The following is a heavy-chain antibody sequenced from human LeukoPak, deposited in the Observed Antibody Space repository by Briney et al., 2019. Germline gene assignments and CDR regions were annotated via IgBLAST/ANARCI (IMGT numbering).Heavy chain of an antibody. Sequence: KPGGSLRLSCAASGFTFSSYSMNWVRQAPGKGLEWVSSISSISSYIYYADSVKGRFTISRDNAKNSLYLQMNSLRAEDTAVYYCSRDRHCIGSTCYGLWGQGTRVSVSS. D-gene: IGHD2-2*01. CDR2: ISSISSYI. CDR1: GFTFSSYS. V-gene: IGHV3-21*01. J-gene: IGHJ4*02. CDR3: SRDRHCIGSTCYGL.